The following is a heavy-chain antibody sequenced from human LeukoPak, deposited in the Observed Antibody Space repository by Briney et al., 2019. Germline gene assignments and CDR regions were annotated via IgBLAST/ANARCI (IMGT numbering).Heavy chain of an antibody. D-gene: IGHD3-22*01. Sequence: EASVKVSCKASGGTFSSYAISWVRQAPGQGLEWMGWISAYNGNTNYAQKLQGRVTMTTDTSTSTAYMELRSLRSDDTAVYYCARKTPRYYYDSSGLDYWGQGTLVTVSS. CDR1: GGTFSSYA. CDR2: ISAYNGNT. CDR3: ARKTPRYYYDSSGLDY. V-gene: IGHV1-18*01. J-gene: IGHJ4*02.